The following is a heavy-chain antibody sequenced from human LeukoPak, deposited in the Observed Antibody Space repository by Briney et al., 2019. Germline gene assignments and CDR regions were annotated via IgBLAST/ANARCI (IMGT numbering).Heavy chain of an antibody. Sequence: SETLSPTCTVSGGSISSGDYYWSWIRQPPGKGLEWIGYIYYSGSTYYNPSLKSRVTISVDTSKNQFSLKLSSVTAADTAVYYCARDGAYCGGDCYKPYNWFDPWGQGTLVTVSS. D-gene: IGHD2-21*01. CDR2: IYYSGST. J-gene: IGHJ5*02. CDR3: ARDGAYCGGDCYKPYNWFDP. CDR1: GGSISSGDYY. V-gene: IGHV4-30-4*01.